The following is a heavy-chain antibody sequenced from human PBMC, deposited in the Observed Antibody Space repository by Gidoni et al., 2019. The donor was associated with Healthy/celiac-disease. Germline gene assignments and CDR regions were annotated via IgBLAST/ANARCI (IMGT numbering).Heavy chain of an antibody. CDR3: ARATMVRGVDDAFDI. J-gene: IGHJ3*02. D-gene: IGHD3-10*01. CDR1: GFTVSSNY. V-gene: IGHV3-66*01. Sequence: EVQLVESGGGLVQPGGSLRLSCAASGFTVSSNYMSWVRQAPGKGLEWVSVIYSGGSTYYADSVKGRFTISRDNSKNTLYLQMNSLRAEDTAVYYCARATMVRGVDDAFDIWGQGTMVTVSS. CDR2: IYSGGST.